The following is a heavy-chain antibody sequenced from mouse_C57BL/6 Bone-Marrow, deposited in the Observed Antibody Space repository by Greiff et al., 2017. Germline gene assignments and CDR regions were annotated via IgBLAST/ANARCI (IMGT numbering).Heavy chain of an antibody. Sequence: VQLQQSGPELVKPGASVKLSCKASGYTFTSYDINWVKQRPGQGLEWIGWIYPRDGSTKYNEKFKGKATLTVDTSSSTAYMELHSLTSEDSAVYFCARGNYYGSSSAWFAYWGQGTLVTVSA. CDR3: ARGNYYGSSSAWFAY. D-gene: IGHD1-1*01. V-gene: IGHV1-85*01. CDR1: GYTFTSYD. CDR2: IYPRDGST. J-gene: IGHJ3*01.